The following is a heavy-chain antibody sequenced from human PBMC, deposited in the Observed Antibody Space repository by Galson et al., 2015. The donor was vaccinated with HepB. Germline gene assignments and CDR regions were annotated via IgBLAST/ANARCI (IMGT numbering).Heavy chain of an antibody. V-gene: IGHV3-7*03. CDR1: GFTFSSYW. CDR2: IKQDGSEK. Sequence: SLRLSCAASGFTFSSYWMIRVRQAPGKGLEWVANIKQDGSEKYYVDSVKGRLTISRDNAKNSLFLQMNSLRAENTAVYYCAREGDSGSYATVRSDFDYWGQGTLVTVSS. J-gene: IGHJ4*02. D-gene: IGHD1-26*01. CDR3: AREGDSGSYATVRSDFDY.